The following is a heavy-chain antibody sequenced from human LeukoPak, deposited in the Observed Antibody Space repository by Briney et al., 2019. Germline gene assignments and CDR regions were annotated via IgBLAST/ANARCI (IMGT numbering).Heavy chain of an antibody. D-gene: IGHD3-22*01. CDR1: GGSISSNNW. J-gene: IGHJ6*02. CDR3: ARDSYDSSGRSNYGMDV. V-gene: IGHV4-4*02. CDR2: IYHSGSP. Sequence: SETLSLTCAVSGGSISSNNWWGWIRQPPGMGLEWIGEIYHSGSPNYNPSLKSRVTISVDTSKNQFSLKLRSVTAADTAVYYCARDSYDSSGRSNYGMDVWGQGTTVTVSS.